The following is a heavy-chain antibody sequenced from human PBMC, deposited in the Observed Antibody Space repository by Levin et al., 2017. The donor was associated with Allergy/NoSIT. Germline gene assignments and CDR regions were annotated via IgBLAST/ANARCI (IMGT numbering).Heavy chain of an antibody. Sequence: GESLKISCKASGYDFTTYWIGWVRQMPGKGLEWMGIIFPDDSDTRYSPSFQGQVTISADNSIATAYLQWNTLRASDTAMYYCARHGGEGDTRNPYVYCGLDVWGQGTTVTVSS. CDR2: IFPDDSDT. CDR3: ARHGGEGDTRNPYVYCGLDV. CDR1: GYDFTTYW. D-gene: IGHD3-10*01. V-gene: IGHV5-51*01. J-gene: IGHJ6*02.